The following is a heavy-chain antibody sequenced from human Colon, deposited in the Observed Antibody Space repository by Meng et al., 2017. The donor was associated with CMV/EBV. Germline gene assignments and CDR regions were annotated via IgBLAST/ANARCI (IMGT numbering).Heavy chain of an antibody. Sequence: GESLKISCAASEFTFSRFWMSWVRQAPGKGLEWVANIKKDGSEQYYVDSVKGRFTISRDNAKNSLYLQMNSLRAEDTAVYYCARDVVVPAAISYYYYGMDVWGQGTTVTVSS. J-gene: IGHJ6*02. CDR1: EFTFSRFW. V-gene: IGHV3-7*01. D-gene: IGHD2-2*01. CDR3: ARDVVVPAAISYYYYGMDV. CDR2: IKKDGSEQ.